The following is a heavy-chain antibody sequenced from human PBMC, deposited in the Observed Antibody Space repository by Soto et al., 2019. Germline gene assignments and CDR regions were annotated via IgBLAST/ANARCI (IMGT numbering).Heavy chain of an antibody. CDR3: AIAAPKQNFDN. J-gene: IGHJ4*02. CDR1: GFTFSSYE. Sequence: EVQLVESGGGLVQPGGSLRLSCAASGFTFSSYEMNWVRQAPGKGLEWVSYISSSGSTIYYADSVKGRFTISRDNAKNSLYLQMNSLRAEDTAVYYCAIAAPKQNFDNWGQGTLVTVSS. V-gene: IGHV3-48*03. CDR2: ISSSGSTI.